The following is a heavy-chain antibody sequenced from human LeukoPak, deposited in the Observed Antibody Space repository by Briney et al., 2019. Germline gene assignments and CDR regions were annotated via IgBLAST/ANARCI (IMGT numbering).Heavy chain of an antibody. D-gene: IGHD3-22*01. V-gene: IGHV4-4*07. Sequence: SETLSLTCTVSGGSISSYYWSWIRQPAGKGLEWIGRIYTSGSTNYNPSLKSRVTMSVDTSKNQFSLKLSSVTAADTAVYYCARHGYYDSSGYPDYWGQGTLVTVSS. CDR1: GGSISSYY. J-gene: IGHJ4*02. CDR2: IYTSGST. CDR3: ARHGYYDSSGYPDY.